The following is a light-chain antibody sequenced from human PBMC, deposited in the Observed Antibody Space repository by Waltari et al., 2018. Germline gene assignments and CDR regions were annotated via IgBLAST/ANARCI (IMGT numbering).Light chain of an antibody. CDR2: DVS. CDR3: SSFTSRSPNVVL. V-gene: IGLV2-14*01. CDR1: SSDVGAYAS. Sequence: QSALTQPASVSGSPGQSITISCTGTSSDVGAYASVSWYHQHPGKAPKVMVYDVSNRPSGVSYRFSGSKSGNTASLTISGLEAEDEAEYYCSSFTSRSPNVVLFSGGTKLTVL. J-gene: IGLJ2*01.